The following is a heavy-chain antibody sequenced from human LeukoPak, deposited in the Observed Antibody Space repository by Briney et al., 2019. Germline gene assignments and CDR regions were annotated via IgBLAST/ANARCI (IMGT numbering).Heavy chain of an antibody. J-gene: IGHJ4*02. Sequence: SETLSLTCAVHGGSFSGYYWSWIRQPPGKGLEWIGEINHSGSTNYNPSLQSRVTISVDTSKNQFSLKLSSVTAADTAVYYCAREAVAGFWDYWGQGTLVTVSS. CDR3: AREAVAGFWDY. D-gene: IGHD6-19*01. CDR1: GGSFSGYY. CDR2: INHSGST. V-gene: IGHV4-34*01.